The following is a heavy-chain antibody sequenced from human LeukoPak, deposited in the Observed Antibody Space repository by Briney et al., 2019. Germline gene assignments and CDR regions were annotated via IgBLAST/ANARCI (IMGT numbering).Heavy chain of an antibody. J-gene: IGHJ5*02. CDR2: IYTSGST. V-gene: IGHV4-4*07. D-gene: IGHD2-8*01. CDR3: ARDSSPHCTNMNCYRWFDP. Sequence: SETLSLTCTVSGGSISSYYWSWIRQPAGKGLEWIGRIYTSGSTNYNPSLKSRVTMSVDTSKKQFSLKLSSVTAADTAVYYCARDSSPHCTNMNCYRWFDPWGQGTLVTVSS. CDR1: GGSISSYY.